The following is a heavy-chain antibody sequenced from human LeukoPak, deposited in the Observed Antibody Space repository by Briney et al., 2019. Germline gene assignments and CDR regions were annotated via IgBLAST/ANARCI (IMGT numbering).Heavy chain of an antibody. Sequence: SETLSLTCAVYGGSFSGYYWSWIRQPPGKGLEWIGEINHSGSTNYNPSLKSRVTISVDTSKKQFSLKLSSVTAADTAVYYCARRAPRLTGTRRYYYYYMHVWGKGTTVTVSS. J-gene: IGHJ6*03. CDR3: ARRAPRLTGTRRYYYYYMHV. CDR1: GGSFSGYY. D-gene: IGHD1-20*01. V-gene: IGHV4-34*01. CDR2: INHSGST.